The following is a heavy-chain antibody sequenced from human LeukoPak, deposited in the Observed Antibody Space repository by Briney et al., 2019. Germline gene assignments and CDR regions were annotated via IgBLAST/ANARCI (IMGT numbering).Heavy chain of an antibody. J-gene: IGHJ4*02. D-gene: IGHD3-16*01. V-gene: IGHV1-2*04. CDR2: INLKSGDT. CDR1: GYTFSDYH. CDR3: ARDSEVYDYFWGIYRPQCLFDN. Sequence: VASVKVSCKASGYTFSDYHFHWVRQAPGKGLEWMAWINLKSGDTNFAQKFQGWVTLTRDLSTNTAYMELNRLRSEDTAVYYCARDSEVYDYFWGIYRPQCLFDNWGQGTLVTVSS.